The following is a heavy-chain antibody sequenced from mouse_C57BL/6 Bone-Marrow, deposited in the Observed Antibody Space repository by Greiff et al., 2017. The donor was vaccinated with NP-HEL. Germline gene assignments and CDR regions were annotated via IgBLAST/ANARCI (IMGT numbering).Heavy chain of an antibody. V-gene: IGHV1-74*01. J-gene: IGHJ2*01. CDR3: AITRLCNSHCFGY. CDR1: GYTFTSYW. Sequence: QVQLQQPGAELVKPGASVKVSCKASGYTFTSYWMHWVKQRPGQGLEWIGRIHPSDSDTNYNQKFKGKATLTVDKSSGTACIQLSSLTSEDSAVYYCAITRLCNSHCFGYRNQGPTLTVSS. D-gene: IGHD3-2*02. CDR2: IHPSDSDT.